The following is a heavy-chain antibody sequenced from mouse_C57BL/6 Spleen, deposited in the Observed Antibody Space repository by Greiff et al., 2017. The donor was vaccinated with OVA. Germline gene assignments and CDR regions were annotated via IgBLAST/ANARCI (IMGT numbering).Heavy chain of an antibody. CDR1: GYTFTSYW. CDR3: ARGGIYYYGLWYFDV. J-gene: IGHJ1*03. CDR2: IDPSDSYT. Sequence: QVQLQQPGAELVKPGASVKLSCKASGYTFTSYWMQWVKQRPGQGLEWIGEIDPSDSYTNYNQKFKGKATLTVDTSSSTAYMQLSSLTSEDSAVYYCARGGIYYYGLWYFDVWGTGTTVTVSS. D-gene: IGHD1-1*01. V-gene: IGHV1-50*01.